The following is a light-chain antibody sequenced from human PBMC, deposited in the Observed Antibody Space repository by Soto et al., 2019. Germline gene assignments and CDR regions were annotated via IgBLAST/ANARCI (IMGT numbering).Light chain of an antibody. V-gene: IGLV2-14*01. Sequence: QSALTQPASVSGSPGQSITISCTGTSSDVGDYNYVSWYQQHPGKAPKLTISDVSNRPSGVSYRFSGSKSGNTASLTISGLQAEDEADYYCSSYTSSSTLVVFGGGTKLTVL. J-gene: IGLJ2*01. CDR3: SSYTSSSTLVV. CDR1: SSDVGDYNY. CDR2: DVS.